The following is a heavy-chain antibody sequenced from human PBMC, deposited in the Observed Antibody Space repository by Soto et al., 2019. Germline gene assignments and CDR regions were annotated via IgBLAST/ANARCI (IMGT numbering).Heavy chain of an antibody. CDR2: MYNSGST. CDR1: GGSISRYD. Sequence: PSETLSLTCIVSGGSISRYDWSWIRQPPGKGLEWIGYMYNSGSTNYNPSLKSRVTISVDTSKNQFSLKLSSVTAADTAVYYCARELFGRSVWFDPWGQGTLVTVSS. V-gene: IGHV4-59*01. D-gene: IGHD3-10*01. J-gene: IGHJ5*02. CDR3: ARELFGRSVWFDP.